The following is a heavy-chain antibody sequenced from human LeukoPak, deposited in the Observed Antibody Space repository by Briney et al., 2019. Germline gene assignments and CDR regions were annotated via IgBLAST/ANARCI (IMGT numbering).Heavy chain of an antibody. CDR2: ISGSGGST. V-gene: IGHV3-23*01. J-gene: IGHJ5*02. D-gene: IGHD3-10*01. CDR1: GFTFSSYA. Sequence: PGGSLRLSCAVSGFTFSSYAMSWVRQAPGKGLEWVSAISGSGGSTYYADSVKGRFTISRDNSKNTLYLQMNSLRAEDTAVYYCAKWRGNRGVNWFDPWGQGTPVIVSS. CDR3: AKWRGNRGVNWFDP.